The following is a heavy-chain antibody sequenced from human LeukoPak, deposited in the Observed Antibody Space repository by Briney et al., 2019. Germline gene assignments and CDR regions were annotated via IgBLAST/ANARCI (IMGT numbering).Heavy chain of an antibody. Sequence: ASVKVSCKASGYTFTIYYMHWVRQAPGQGLEWMGIINPSGGSTSYAQKFQGRVTMTRDTSTSTVYMELSSLRSEDTAVYYCARGATRYCGGDCLDYWGQGTLVTVSS. D-gene: IGHD2-21*02. J-gene: IGHJ4*02. CDR3: ARGATRYCGGDCLDY. V-gene: IGHV1-46*01. CDR2: INPSGGST. CDR1: GYTFTIYY.